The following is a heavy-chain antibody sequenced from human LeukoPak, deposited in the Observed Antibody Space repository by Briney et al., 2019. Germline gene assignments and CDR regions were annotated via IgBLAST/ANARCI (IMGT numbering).Heavy chain of an antibody. CDR1: GFTFRHYW. CDR2: MNQDGREK. J-gene: IGHJ4*02. Sequence: GGSLRLSCAASGFTFRHYWMSWVRQAPGKGLEWVANMNQDGREKFYVDSVKGRFTISRDNAKNSLYLQMNSLRAEDTAVYYCARDHGSGYYDSGSYYNPLWYWGQGTLVTVSS. V-gene: IGHV3-7*01. CDR3: ARDHGSGYYDSGSYYNPLWY. D-gene: IGHD3-10*01.